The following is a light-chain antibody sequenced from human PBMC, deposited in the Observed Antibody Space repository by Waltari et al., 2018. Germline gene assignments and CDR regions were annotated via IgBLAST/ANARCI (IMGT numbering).Light chain of an antibody. CDR2: AAS. CDR3: QQSYIPPQA. V-gene: IGKV1-39*01. J-gene: IGKJ1*01. Sequence: DIQMTQSPSSLSASVGDRVVITCRASKTISSFLNWYQHKTGQAPKLLIYAASSLQSGLPIRFSGSRHGKDFTLTISSLQPEDFATYYCQQSYIPPQAFGQETKVEIK. CDR1: KTISSF.